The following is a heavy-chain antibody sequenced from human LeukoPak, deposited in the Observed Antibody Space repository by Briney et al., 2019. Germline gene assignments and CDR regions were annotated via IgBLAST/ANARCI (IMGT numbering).Heavy chain of an antibody. Sequence: PGGSLRLSCAASGFTVSSNYMSWVRQAPGKGLEWVSVIYSGGSTYYADSVKGRFTISRDNSKNTLYLQMNSLRAEDTAVYYCARVPRYYDFWSGYQDGMDVWGQGTTVTVSS. CDR3: ARVPRYYDFWSGYQDGMDV. J-gene: IGHJ6*02. CDR1: GFTVSSNY. V-gene: IGHV3-66*01. D-gene: IGHD3-3*01. CDR2: IYSGGST.